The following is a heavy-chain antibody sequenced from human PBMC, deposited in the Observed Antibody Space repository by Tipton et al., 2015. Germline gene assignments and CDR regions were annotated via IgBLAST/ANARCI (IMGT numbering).Heavy chain of an antibody. CDR3: ACQDYDSLTRDYQTVDY. Sequence: LRLSCAVSAYSISSDYYWGWIRQPPGQGLEWIGSIYHTGNTYYNPALKSRLTLSIDTSKNQFSLSLASVTASDTAVYYCACQDYDSLTRDYQTVDYWGQGTLDTVSS. CDR2: IYHTGNT. V-gene: IGHV4-38-2*01. D-gene: IGHD3-9*01. J-gene: IGHJ4*02. CDR1: AYSISSDYY.